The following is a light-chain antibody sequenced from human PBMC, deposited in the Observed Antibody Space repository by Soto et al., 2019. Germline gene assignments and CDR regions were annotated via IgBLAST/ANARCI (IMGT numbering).Light chain of an antibody. CDR1: QTISSW. CDR3: QQYNSYPLT. CDR2: KAS. V-gene: IGKV1-5*03. J-gene: IGKJ4*01. Sequence: DIQMTQSPSTLSGSVGDRVTITCRASQTISSWLAWCQQKPGKAPKLLIYKASTLKSGVPSRFSGSGSGTEFTLTISSLQPDDFATYYCQQYNSYPLTFGGGTKVDIK.